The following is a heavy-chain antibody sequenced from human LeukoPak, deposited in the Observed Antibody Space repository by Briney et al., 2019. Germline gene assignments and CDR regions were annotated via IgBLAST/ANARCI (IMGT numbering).Heavy chain of an antibody. CDR3: ARSGIQLWLPEN. J-gene: IGHJ4*02. CDR2: IYYSGST. Sequence: SKTLSLTCTVSGGSISSGGYYWSWIRQHPGKGLEWIGYIYYSGSTYYNPSLKSRVTISVDTSKNQFSLKLSSVTAADTAVYYCARSGIQLWLPENWGQGTLVTVSS. D-gene: IGHD5-18*01. V-gene: IGHV4-31*03. CDR1: GGSISSGGYY.